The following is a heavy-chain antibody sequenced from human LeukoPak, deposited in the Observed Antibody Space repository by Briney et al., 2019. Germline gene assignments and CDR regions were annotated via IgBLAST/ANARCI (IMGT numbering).Heavy chain of an antibody. CDR3: ARGRVIQLWDPYYYYGMDV. D-gene: IGHD5-18*01. J-gene: IGHJ6*02. V-gene: IGHV1-8*01. CDR2: MNPNSGNT. Sequence: ASVKVSCKASGYTFTSYDINWVRQATGQGLEWMGWMNPNSGNTGYAQKFQGRVTMTRNTSISTAYMELSSLRSEDTAVYYCARGRVIQLWDPYYYYGMDVWGQGTTVTVSS. CDR1: GYTFTSYD.